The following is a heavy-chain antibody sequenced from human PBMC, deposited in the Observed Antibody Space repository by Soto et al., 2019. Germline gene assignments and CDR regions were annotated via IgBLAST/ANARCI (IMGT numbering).Heavy chain of an antibody. D-gene: IGHD3-10*01. CDR3: AGFRGWPPSHFAY. Sequence: QVQLQESGPGLVKPSQTLSLTCSVSGGSISRGGYYWSWIRQHPGKGLEWIGYLYYTGSTSYNPSLKRRLPPSVKPSKNPFPLKRSSVTAPDTARYFFAGFRGWPPSHFAYGGQGNL. CDR2: LYYTGST. CDR1: GGSISRGGYY. V-gene: IGHV4-31*03. J-gene: IGHJ4*01.